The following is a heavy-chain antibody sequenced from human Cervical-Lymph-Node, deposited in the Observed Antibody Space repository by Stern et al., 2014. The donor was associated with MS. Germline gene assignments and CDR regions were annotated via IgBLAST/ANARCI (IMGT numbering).Heavy chain of an antibody. J-gene: IGHJ4*02. CDR3: ANRDMGYTYGRHDY. D-gene: IGHD5-12*01. CDR2: IVPLFGTP. Sequence: QLVQSGAEVKKPGSSVKVSCKASGGTFNNHVISWVRQARGQGLEWMGGIVPLFGTPDYARKFQGRVTITADKSTSTVHMGLSSLNREDTAIYYCANRDMGYTYGRHDYWGQGTLVTVS. V-gene: IGHV1-69*06. CDR1: GGTFNNHV.